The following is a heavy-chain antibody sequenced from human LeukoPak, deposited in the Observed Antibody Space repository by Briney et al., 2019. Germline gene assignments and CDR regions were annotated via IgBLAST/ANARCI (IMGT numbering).Heavy chain of an antibody. V-gene: IGHV1-69*05. Sequence: GASVKVSCKASGYTFTTYFMHWVRQAPGQGLEWMGRIIPIFGTANYAQKFQGRVTITTDESTSTAYMELSSLRSEDTAVYYCARVVEGNDYWGQGTLVTVSS. CDR2: IIPIFGTA. CDR3: ARVVEGNDY. J-gene: IGHJ4*02. CDR1: GYTFTTYF. D-gene: IGHD3-10*01.